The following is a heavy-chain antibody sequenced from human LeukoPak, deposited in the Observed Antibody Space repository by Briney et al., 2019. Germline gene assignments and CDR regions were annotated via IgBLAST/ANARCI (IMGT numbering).Heavy chain of an antibody. J-gene: IGHJ6*02. V-gene: IGHV3-30-3*01. CDR3: ARASDGMDV. CDR2: ISYDGSNK. Sequence: GGSLRLSCAASGFTFSSYAMHCGRQAPGKGLEWVAVISYDGSNKYYADSVKGRFTISRDNSKNTLYLQMNSLRAEDSAVYYCARASDGMDVWGQGTTVTVSS. CDR1: GFTFSSYA.